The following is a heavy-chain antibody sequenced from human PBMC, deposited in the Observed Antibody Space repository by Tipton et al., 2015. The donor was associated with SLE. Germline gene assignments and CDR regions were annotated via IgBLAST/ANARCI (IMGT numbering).Heavy chain of an antibody. CDR1: GGSISSHY. V-gene: IGHV4-34*01. Sequence: TLSLTCTVSGGSISSHYWSWIRQPPGKGLEWIGEINHSGSTNYNPSLKSRVTISVDTSKNQFSLKLSSVTAADTAVNYCAISSTSPYDYWGQGTLVTVSS. CDR2: INHSGST. J-gene: IGHJ4*02. CDR3: AISSTSPYDY. D-gene: IGHD2-2*01.